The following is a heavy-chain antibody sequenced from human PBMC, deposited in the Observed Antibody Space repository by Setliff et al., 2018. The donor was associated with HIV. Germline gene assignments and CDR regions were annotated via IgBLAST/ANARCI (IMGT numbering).Heavy chain of an antibody. D-gene: IGHD6-19*01. V-gene: IGHV4-34*01. CDR2: INHSGST. CDR1: VEAFSGFS. Sequence: LSLTCAVYVEAFSGFSWSWIRPPPGKGLEWIGEINHSGSTNYNPSLKSRVTISVDTSKNQFSLRLSSVIAADTAVYYCARGPPGSSIGWYVGYWGQGTLVTVSS. J-gene: IGHJ4*02. CDR3: ARGPPGSSIGWYVGY.